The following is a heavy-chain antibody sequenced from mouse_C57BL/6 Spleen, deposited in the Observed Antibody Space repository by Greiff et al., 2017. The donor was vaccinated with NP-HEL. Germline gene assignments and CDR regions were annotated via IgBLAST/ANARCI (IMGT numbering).Heavy chain of an antibody. V-gene: IGHV1-82*01. Sequence: VQLQQSGPELVKPGASVKISCKASGYAFSSSWMNWVKQRPGKGLEWIGRIYPGDGDTNYNGKFKGKATLTADKSSSTAYMQLSSLTSEDSAVYFCARYHGSSFYFDYWGQGTTLTVSS. J-gene: IGHJ2*01. D-gene: IGHD1-1*01. CDR1: GYAFSSSW. CDR3: ARYHGSSFYFDY. CDR2: IYPGDGDT.